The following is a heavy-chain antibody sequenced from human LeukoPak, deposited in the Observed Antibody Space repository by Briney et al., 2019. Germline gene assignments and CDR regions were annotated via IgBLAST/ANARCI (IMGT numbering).Heavy chain of an antibody. CDR3: ARSLLMVYATPFDY. J-gene: IGHJ4*02. CDR2: INWNGGST. CDR1: GFTFDDYG. V-gene: IGHV3-20*04. Sequence: GGSLRLSCAASGFTFDDYGMSWVRQAPGKGLEWVSGINWNGGSTGYADSVRGRFTISRDNAKNSLYLQMNSLRAEDTALYYCARSLLMVYATPFDYWGQGTLVTVSS. D-gene: IGHD2-8*01.